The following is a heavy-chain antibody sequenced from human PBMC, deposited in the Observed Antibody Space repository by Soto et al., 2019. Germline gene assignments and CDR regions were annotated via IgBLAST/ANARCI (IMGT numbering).Heavy chain of an antibody. CDR2: IFYNGNA. Sequence: SESQSLTCTVSGGSIGSGDSYWSWIRQSPGKGLEWIAYIFYNGNAYYNPSLSSRTSISVDTSRNQFSLKLTSMTAADTGVYYCARYFLFSSSSYVGAWVDLWCQGALVTDSS. CDR3: ARYFLFSSSSYVGAWVDL. V-gene: IGHV4-30-4*01. J-gene: IGHJ5*02. CDR1: GGSIGSGDSY. D-gene: IGHD6-13*01.